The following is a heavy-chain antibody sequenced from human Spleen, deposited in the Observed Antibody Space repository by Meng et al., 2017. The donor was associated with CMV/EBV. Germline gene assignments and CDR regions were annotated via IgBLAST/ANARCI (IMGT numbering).Heavy chain of an antibody. CDR2: ITYVGSDK. CDR3: ARGRIRFLDAFDI. V-gene: IGHV3-30*04. CDR1: GVTFSRYA. Sequence: GESLKISCAASGVTFSRYAMHWVRQAPGKGLEWVAGITYVGSDKYYEDSVKGRFTISRDNSKNTLFLQMNSLRPEDTALYFCARGRIRFLDAFDIWGQGTVVTVSS. D-gene: IGHD3-3*01. J-gene: IGHJ3*02.